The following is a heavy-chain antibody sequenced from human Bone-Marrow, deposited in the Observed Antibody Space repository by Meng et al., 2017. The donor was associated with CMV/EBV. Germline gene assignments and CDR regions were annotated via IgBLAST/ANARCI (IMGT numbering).Heavy chain of an antibody. D-gene: IGHD4-23*01. CDR3: ARAGGRVDY. Sequence: GSLRLSCAVYGGSFSGYYWSWIRQPPGKGLEWIGEINHSGSTNYNPSLKSRVTISVDTSKNQFSLKLSSVTAADTAGYYWARAGGRVDYWGQGTLVTVSS. V-gene: IGHV4-34*01. CDR1: GGSFSGYY. CDR2: INHSGST. J-gene: IGHJ4*02.